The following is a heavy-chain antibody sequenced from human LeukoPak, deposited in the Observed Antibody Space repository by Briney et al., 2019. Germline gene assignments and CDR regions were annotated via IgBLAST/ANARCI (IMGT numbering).Heavy chain of an antibody. CDR2: ISGSGGST. J-gene: IGHJ6*02. V-gene: IGHV3-23*01. CDR3: AKTYLTGSIYGMDV. D-gene: IGHD3-9*01. CDR1: GFTFGDYA. Sequence: GGSLRLSCTASGFTFGDYAMSWFRQAPGRGLEWVSAISGSGGSTYYADSVKGRFTISRDNSKNTLYLQMNSLRAEDTAVYYCAKTYLTGSIYGMDVWGQGTTVTVSS.